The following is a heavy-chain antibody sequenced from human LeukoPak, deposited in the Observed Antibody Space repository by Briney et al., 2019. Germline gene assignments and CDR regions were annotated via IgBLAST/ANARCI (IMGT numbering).Heavy chain of an antibody. CDR2: IYYSGST. V-gene: IGHV4-59*01. Sequence: PSETLSLTCTVSGGSISSYYWSWIRQPPGKGLEWIGYIYYSGSTNYNPSLKSRVTISVDTSKNQFSLKLSSVTAADTAVYYCAGYDYYGWGMDVWGQGTTVTVSS. J-gene: IGHJ6*02. CDR3: AGYDYYGWGMDV. D-gene: IGHD3-10*01. CDR1: GGSISSYY.